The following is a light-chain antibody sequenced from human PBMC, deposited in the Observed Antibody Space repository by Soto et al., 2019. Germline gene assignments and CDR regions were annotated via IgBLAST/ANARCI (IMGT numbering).Light chain of an antibody. Sequence: DIQITHSPSTLNASVGDRVTITCRASQSISSWLAWYQQKPGKAPKLLIYDASSLESGVPSRFSGSGSGTEFTLTISSLQPDDFATYYCQQYNSYWTLGQGTKVDI. CDR2: DAS. V-gene: IGKV1-5*01. J-gene: IGKJ1*01. CDR3: QQYNSYWT. CDR1: QSISSW.